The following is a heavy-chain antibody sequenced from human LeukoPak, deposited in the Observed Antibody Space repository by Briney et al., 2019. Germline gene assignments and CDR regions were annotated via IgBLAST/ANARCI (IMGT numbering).Heavy chain of an antibody. CDR1: GGSINNDDYS. V-gene: IGHV4-30-2*01. D-gene: IGHD6-13*01. Sequence: SQTLSLTCAVSGGSINNDDYSWSWIRQPPGKGLEWIGEINHSGSTNYNPSLKSRVTISVDTSKNQFSLKLSSVTAADTAVYYCARYGIAAAGTPRYYYYYYMDVWGKGTTVTISS. CDR3: ARYGIAAAGTPRYYYYYYMDV. J-gene: IGHJ6*03. CDR2: INHSGST.